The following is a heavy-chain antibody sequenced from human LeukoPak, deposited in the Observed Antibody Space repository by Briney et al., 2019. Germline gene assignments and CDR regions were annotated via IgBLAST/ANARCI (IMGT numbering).Heavy chain of an antibody. J-gene: IGHJ4*02. Sequence: RGSLRLSCAASGFTFSSYAMSWVRQAPGKGLEWVSAISGSGGSTYYADSVKGRFTISRDNSKNTLYLQMNSLRAEDTAVYYCAKNSYYDFWSGYYTYYFDYWGQGTLVTVSS. V-gene: IGHV3-23*01. CDR1: GFTFSSYA. D-gene: IGHD3-3*01. CDR3: AKNSYYDFWSGYYTYYFDY. CDR2: ISGSGGST.